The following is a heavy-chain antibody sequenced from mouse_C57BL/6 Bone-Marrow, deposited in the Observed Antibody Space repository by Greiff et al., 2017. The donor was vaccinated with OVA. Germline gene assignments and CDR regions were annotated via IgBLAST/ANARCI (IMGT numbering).Heavy chain of an antibody. J-gene: IGHJ3*01. Sequence: QVQLQQPGAELVEPGASVKLSCKASGYTFTSYWMQWIKQRPGQGLEWIGEIDPSDSYTNYNQKFKGKATLTVDTSSSTAYMQLSSLTSEDSAVYYCASAVFAYWGQGTLVTVSA. CDR3: ASAVFAY. CDR1: GYTFTSYW. CDR2: IDPSDSYT. V-gene: IGHV1-50*01.